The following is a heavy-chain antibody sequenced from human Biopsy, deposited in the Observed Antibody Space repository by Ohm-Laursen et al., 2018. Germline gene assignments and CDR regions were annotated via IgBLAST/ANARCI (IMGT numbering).Heavy chain of an antibody. J-gene: IGHJ6*02. V-gene: IGHV3-11*01. CDR3: VRGTRWGPCGMGV. CDR1: GFPFSDYY. Sequence: GSLRLSCSASGFPFSDYYMRWIRQAPGKGLDWVSYISDGGTTIYYVDSVKGRFTISRDNAKKTLYLQMNSLRAEDTAVYYCVRGTRWGPCGMGVWGQGTTVTVSS. D-gene: IGHD4-23*01. CDR2: ISDGGTTI.